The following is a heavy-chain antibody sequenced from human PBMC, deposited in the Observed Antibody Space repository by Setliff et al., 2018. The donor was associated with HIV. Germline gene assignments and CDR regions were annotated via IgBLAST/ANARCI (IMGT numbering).Heavy chain of an antibody. V-gene: IGHV4-39*01. Sequence: SETLSLTCSVSGAPIDDASYYWAWIRQPPGKGLEWIGSIYFSERPYYNPSLSSRVTISVDTSKNQFSLKLSSVTAADTAKYYCARAKTIGVSAVFFDPWGQGRPVTVSS. CDR2: IYFSERP. J-gene: IGHJ5*02. CDR1: GAPIDDASYY. D-gene: IGHD3-3*01. CDR3: ARAKTIGVSAVFFDP.